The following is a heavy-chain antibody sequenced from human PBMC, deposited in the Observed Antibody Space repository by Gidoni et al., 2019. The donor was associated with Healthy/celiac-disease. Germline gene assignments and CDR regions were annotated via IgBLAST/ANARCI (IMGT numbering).Heavy chain of an antibody. CDR2: ISSSSSYI. Sequence: EVQLVESGGGLVKPGGSLSLSCAASGFTFSSYRMNWVRQAPGKGLECVSSISSSSSYIYYADSVKGRFTISRDNAKNSLYLQMNSLRAEDTAVYYCAGGRIQPNYYGMDVWGQGTTVTVSS. J-gene: IGHJ6*02. CDR1: GFTFSSYR. V-gene: IGHV3-21*01. D-gene: IGHD5-18*01. CDR3: AGGRIQPNYYGMDV.